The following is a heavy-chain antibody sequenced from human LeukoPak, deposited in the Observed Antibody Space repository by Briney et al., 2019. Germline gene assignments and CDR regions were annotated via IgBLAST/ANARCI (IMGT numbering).Heavy chain of an antibody. Sequence: PGLSLRLSCAASGYTIDDHGMTWVRQVPGKGLQWVAAINWNGDTASYADAVKGRFTISRVNGKNSLYLQMNSLRAEDRALYFCARWSNLDNYDHLLGSHRYIVYYYFDSWGQGTLVTVSS. CDR2: INWNGDTA. CDR1: GYTIDDHG. V-gene: IGHV3-20*04. J-gene: IGHJ4*02. CDR3: ARWSNLDNYDHLLGSHRYIVYYYFDS. D-gene: IGHD3-16*02.